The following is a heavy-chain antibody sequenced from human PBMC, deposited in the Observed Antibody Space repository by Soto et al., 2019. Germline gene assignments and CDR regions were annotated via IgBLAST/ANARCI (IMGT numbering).Heavy chain of an antibody. CDR3: ARDLGYYGSGSYYPTNNWFDP. V-gene: IGHV4-59*01. D-gene: IGHD3-10*01. J-gene: IGHJ5*02. CDR2: IYYSGST. Sequence: SETLSLTCTVSGGSISSYYWSWIRQPPGKGLEWIGYIYYSGSTNYNPSLKSRVTISVDTSKNQFSLKLSSVTAADTAVYYCARDLGYYGSGSYYPTNNWFDPWGQGTLVTVSS. CDR1: GGSISSYY.